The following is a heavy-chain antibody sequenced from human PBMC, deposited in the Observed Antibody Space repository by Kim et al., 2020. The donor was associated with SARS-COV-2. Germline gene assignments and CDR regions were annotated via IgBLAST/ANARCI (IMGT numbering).Heavy chain of an antibody. J-gene: IGHJ4*02. CDR3: AKGIVGASFDYWGLDY. Sequence: GGSLRLSCAASGFTFSSYAMSWVRQAPGKGLEWVSAISGSGGSTYYADSVKGRFTISRDNSKNTLYLQMNSLRAEDTAVYYCAKGIVGASFDYWGLDYWGQGTLVTVSS. CDR2: ISGSGGST. CDR1: GFTFSSYA. D-gene: IGHD1-26*01. V-gene: IGHV3-23*01.